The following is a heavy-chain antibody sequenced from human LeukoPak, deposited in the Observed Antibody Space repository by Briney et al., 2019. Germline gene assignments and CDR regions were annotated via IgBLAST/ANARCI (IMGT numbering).Heavy chain of an antibody. Sequence: GESLKISCQGSGYSFNSYSIVWVRQMPGKGLEWMGIIYPGDSDTRYSPSFQGQVTISADKSISTAYLQWSSLKASDTAMYYCARHDYGDYAHDYWGQGTLVTVSS. V-gene: IGHV5-51*01. CDR3: ARHDYGDYAHDY. J-gene: IGHJ4*02. CDR1: GYSFNSYS. CDR2: IYPGDSDT. D-gene: IGHD4-17*01.